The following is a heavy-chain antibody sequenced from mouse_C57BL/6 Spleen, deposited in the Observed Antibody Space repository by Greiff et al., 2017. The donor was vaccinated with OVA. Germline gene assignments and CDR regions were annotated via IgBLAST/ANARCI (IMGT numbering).Heavy chain of an antibody. CDR2: IYPGSGST. J-gene: IGHJ4*01. V-gene: IGHV1-55*01. CDR1: GYTFTSYW. D-gene: IGHD1-1*02. CDR3: ARRRSPLWSMDY. Sequence: VQLQQPGAELVKPGASVKMSCKASGYTFTSYWITWVKQRPGQGLEWIGDIYPGSGSTNYNEKFKSKATLTVDTSSSTAYMQLSSLTSEDSAVYYCARRRSPLWSMDYWGQGTSVTVSS.